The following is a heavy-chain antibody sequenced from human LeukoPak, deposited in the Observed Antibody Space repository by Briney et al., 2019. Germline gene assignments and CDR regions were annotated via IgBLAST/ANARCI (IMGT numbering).Heavy chain of an antibody. D-gene: IGHD6-19*01. J-gene: IGHJ3*02. Sequence: GGSLRLSCAASGFTFSSYEMNWVRQAPGRGLEWVSYISSTGTTIYYADSVKGRFTISRGNAKNSLYLQMNSLRAEDTAVYYCARDRGIAVAGTRRKDAFDIWGQGTMVTVSS. V-gene: IGHV3-48*03. CDR3: ARDRGIAVAGTRRKDAFDI. CDR2: ISSTGTTI. CDR1: GFTFSSYE.